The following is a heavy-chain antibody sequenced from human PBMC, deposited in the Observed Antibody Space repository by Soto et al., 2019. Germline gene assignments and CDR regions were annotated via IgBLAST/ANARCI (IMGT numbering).Heavy chain of an antibody. CDR3: ARSPTTTPPWFDP. V-gene: IGHV3-21*01. J-gene: IGHJ5*02. D-gene: IGHD4-17*01. CDR1: GFTFSSYS. Sequence: GGSLRLSCAASGFTFSSYSMNWVRQAPGKGLEWVSSISSSSSYIYYADSVKGRFTISRDNAKNPLYLQMNSLRAEDTAVYYCARSPTTTPPWFDPWGQGTLVTVSS. CDR2: ISSSSSYI.